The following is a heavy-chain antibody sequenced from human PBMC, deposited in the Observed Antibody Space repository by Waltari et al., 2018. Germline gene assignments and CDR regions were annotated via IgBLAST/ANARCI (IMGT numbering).Heavy chain of an antibody. Sequence: QVDLQQAGPGLVRPSETLSLTCSVSGGFISSHYWSWIRQSPGKGLEWIGFIYYGGDKNYHPSFKSRVTISVDTSKSQVSLVLTSVTAADTAVYFCAGTTWRFGNNIDSWGQGTLVTVSS. CDR1: GGFISSHY. D-gene: IGHD3-3*01. CDR2: IYYGGDK. V-gene: IGHV4-59*11. J-gene: IGHJ4*02. CDR3: AGTTWRFGNNIDS.